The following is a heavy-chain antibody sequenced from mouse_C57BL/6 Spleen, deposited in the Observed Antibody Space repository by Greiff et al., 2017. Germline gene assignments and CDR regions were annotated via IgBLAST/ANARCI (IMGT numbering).Heavy chain of an antibody. CDR3: ARGGYYHDDVVFDY. D-gene: IGHD2-4*01. CDR2: INPCNGGT. J-gene: IGHJ2*01. CDR1: GYAFTSYL. Sequence: QVQLQQSGAELVRPGASVKVSCKASGYAFTSYLIQWVKQRPGQGLEWIGVINPCNGGTNYNEKFKGKATLTADKSSSTAYMQLSSLTSEDSAVYFCARGGYYHDDVVFDYWGQGTTLTVSS. V-gene: IGHV1-54*01.